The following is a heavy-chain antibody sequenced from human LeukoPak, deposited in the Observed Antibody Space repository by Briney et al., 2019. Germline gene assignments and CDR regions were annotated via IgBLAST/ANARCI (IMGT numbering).Heavy chain of an antibody. V-gene: IGHV3-13*01. Sequence: PGGSLRLSCAASGFTFSSYDMHWVRQATGKGLEWVSAIGTAGDTYYPGSVKGRFTISRENAKNSLYLQMNSLRAGDTAVYYCARGLYGDSSYYYYYMDVRGKGTTVTVSS. J-gene: IGHJ6*03. CDR1: GFTFSSYD. CDR2: IGTAGDT. CDR3: ARGLYGDSSYYYYYMDV. D-gene: IGHD3-22*01.